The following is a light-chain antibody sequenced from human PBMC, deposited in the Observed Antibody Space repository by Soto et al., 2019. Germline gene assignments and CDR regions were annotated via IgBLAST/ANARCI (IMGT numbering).Light chain of an antibody. CDR1: QGIGNF. J-gene: IGKJ4*01. Sequence: DFQMTQSPSSLSASVGDRVTITCRASQGIGNFVAWYQHKPGKVPKLLIYAASTLQSGVPSRFSGSGSGTAFTRTISSLQPEDVATYYCQKYKSAPSLTFGGGTKVEIK. V-gene: IGKV1-27*01. CDR2: AAS. CDR3: QKYKSAPSLT.